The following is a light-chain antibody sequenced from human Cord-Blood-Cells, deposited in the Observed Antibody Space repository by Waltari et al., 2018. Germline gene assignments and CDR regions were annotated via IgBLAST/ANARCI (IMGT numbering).Light chain of an antibody. J-gene: IGKJ3*01. Sequence: IQMTQSPSSLSASVGDRVTITCRASQSISSYLNWYQQKPGKAPKVLIYAASSLQSGFPSRFSGSGSGTDFTLTISSLQPEDFATYYCQQSYSTPFTFGPGTKVDIK. V-gene: IGKV1-39*01. CDR3: QQSYSTPFT. CDR1: QSISSY. CDR2: AAS.